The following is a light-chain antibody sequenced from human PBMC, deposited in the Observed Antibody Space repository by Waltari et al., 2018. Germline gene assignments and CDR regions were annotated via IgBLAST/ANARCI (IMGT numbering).Light chain of an antibody. CDR2: DAA. V-gene: IGKV3-15*01. CDR3: QQYNNRPPL. J-gene: IGKJ5*01. Sequence: EIVMTQSPATLSVSPGERATLPCRASQRVGSNLAWYQQKPAQAPRLLTYDAATRATGIPASRSSSGCATTFTLTISSLQSEDFAVYYCQQYNNRPPLFGQGTRLEIK. CDR1: QRVGSN.